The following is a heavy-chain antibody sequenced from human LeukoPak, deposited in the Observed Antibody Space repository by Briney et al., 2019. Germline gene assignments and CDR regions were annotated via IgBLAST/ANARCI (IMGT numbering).Heavy chain of an antibody. CDR3: ARPGRITMVRGVSLWFDP. J-gene: IGHJ5*02. Sequence: SETLSLTCTVSGGSISSSSYYWGWIRQPPGKGLEWIGSIYYSGSTYYNPSLKSRVTISVDTSKNQFSLKLSSVTAADTAVYYCARPGRITMVRGVSLWFDPWGQGTLVTVSS. CDR2: IYYSGST. V-gene: IGHV4-39*01. D-gene: IGHD3-10*01. CDR1: GGSISSSSYY.